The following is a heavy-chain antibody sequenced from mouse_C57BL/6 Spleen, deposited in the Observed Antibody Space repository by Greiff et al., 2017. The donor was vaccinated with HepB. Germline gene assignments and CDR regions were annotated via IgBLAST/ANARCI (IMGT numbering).Heavy chain of an antibody. J-gene: IGHJ2*01. CDR1: GYTFTSYT. CDR2: INPSSGYT. Sequence: QVQLQQSGAELARPGASVKMSCKASGYTFTSYTMHWVKQRPGQGLEWIGYINPSSGYTKYNQKFKDKATLTADKSSSTAYMQLSSLTSEDSAVYYGAIPNYDYDGYYFDYWGQGTTLTVSS. D-gene: IGHD2-4*01. V-gene: IGHV1-4*01. CDR3: AIPNYDYDGYYFDY.